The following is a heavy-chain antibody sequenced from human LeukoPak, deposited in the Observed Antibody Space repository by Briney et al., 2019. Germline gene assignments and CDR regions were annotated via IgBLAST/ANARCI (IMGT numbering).Heavy chain of an antibody. V-gene: IGHV1-18*04. Sequence: ASVKVSCKASGHTSTTYAIHWVRQAPGQGLEWMGWISAYNGNTNYAQKLQGRVTMTTDTSTSTAYMELRSLRSDDTAVYYCARDGGIGATGDYWGQGTLVTVSS. J-gene: IGHJ4*02. CDR3: ARDGGIGATGDY. CDR1: GHTSTTYA. D-gene: IGHD4/OR15-4a*01. CDR2: ISAYNGNT.